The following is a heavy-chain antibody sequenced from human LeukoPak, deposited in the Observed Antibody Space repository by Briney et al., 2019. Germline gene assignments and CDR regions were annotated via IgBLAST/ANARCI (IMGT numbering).Heavy chain of an antibody. CDR1: GFTFSSNA. D-gene: IGHD3-22*01. Sequence: GGSLRLSCAASGFTFSSNAMCWVRQAPGKGLEWVSLISGTGGTTYYADSVKGRLTISRDNSKNTLFLQMNSLRAEDTAVYYCAKDLYDSSGSRYDYWGQGTLVTVSS. J-gene: IGHJ4*02. V-gene: IGHV3-23*01. CDR2: ISGTGGTT. CDR3: AKDLYDSSGSRYDY.